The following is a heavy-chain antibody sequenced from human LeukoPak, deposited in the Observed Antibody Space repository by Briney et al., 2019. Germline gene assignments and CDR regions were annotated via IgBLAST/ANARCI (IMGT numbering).Heavy chain of an antibody. CDR3: AKAFLYDSSGYYY. CDR1: GFTFSSYS. D-gene: IGHD3-22*01. J-gene: IGHJ4*02. Sequence: GGSLRLSCADSGFTFSSYSMNWVRQAPGKGLEWVSSISSSSDYIYYADSVKGRFTISRDNSKNTLYLQMNSLRAEDTAVYYCAKAFLYDSSGYYYWGQGTLVTVSS. V-gene: IGHV3-21*04. CDR2: ISSSSDYI.